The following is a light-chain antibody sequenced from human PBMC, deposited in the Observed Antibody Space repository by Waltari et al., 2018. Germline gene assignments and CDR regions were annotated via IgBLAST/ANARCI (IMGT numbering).Light chain of an antibody. CDR2: DVS. J-gene: IGLJ2*01. V-gene: IGLV2-23*02. CDR1: SSDVGGYNY. CDR3: CSYAGSSTPVI. Sequence: QSALTQPASVSGSPGQSITISCTGTSSDVGGYNYVSWYQQHPGKAPKFIIYDVSKRPSGVSTRFSGSKSGNTASLTISGLQAEDEADYYCCSYAGSSTPVIFGGGTKLTVL.